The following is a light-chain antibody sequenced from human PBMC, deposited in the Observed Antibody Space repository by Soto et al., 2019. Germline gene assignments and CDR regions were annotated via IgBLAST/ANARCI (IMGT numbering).Light chain of an antibody. CDR2: DVS. Sequence: QSVLTQPRSVSGSPGQSVTISCTGTSNDVGAYKFVSWYQQHPGKAPKLMIYDVSKRPSGVPDRFSGSKFGNTASLTISGLQADDEADYCCCSYAGISTHYVFGTGTKVTVL. CDR1: SNDVGAYKF. V-gene: IGLV2-11*01. J-gene: IGLJ1*01. CDR3: CSYAGISTHYV.